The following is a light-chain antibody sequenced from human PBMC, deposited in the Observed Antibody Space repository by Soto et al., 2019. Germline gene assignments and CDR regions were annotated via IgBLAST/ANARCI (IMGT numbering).Light chain of an antibody. CDR3: QQYGSSPLT. Sequence: IQLAQTPPSLSANVGDRVTISCRPSQNISSFLHWYQQKPGKAPKLLIYDASSLESGVPSRFSGSGSGTDFTLTISRLEPEDFAVYYCQQYGSSPLTFAGRAKVDI. V-gene: IGKV1-13*02. CDR2: DAS. J-gene: IGKJ4*01. CDR1: QNISSF.